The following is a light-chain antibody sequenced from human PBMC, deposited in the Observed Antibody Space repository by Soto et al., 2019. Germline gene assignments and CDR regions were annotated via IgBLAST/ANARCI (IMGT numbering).Light chain of an antibody. V-gene: IGKV1-6*02. Sequence: AIQVTQSPSSLSASVGDRVTITCRASQGIRNDLGWYQQKPGKGPKLLIYAASSLHSGVPSRLSGSGSGTDFTLTIGSLQPEAFATYSCLQDYNYPPLTFGGGTKVEIK. CDR2: AAS. CDR1: QGIRND. CDR3: LQDYNYPPLT. J-gene: IGKJ4*01.